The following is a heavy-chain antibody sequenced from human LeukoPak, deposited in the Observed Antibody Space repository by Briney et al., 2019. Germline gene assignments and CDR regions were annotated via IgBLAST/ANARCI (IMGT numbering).Heavy chain of an antibody. D-gene: IGHD2-21*02. Sequence: GGSLRLSCAASGFTFSSYSMNWVRQAPGKGLEWVASISSSSSYIYYADSVKGRFTISRDNAKNSLYLQMNSLRAEDTAIYYCARYCGGACYGMDVWGQGTTVTVSS. CDR3: ARYCGGACYGMDV. J-gene: IGHJ6*02. V-gene: IGHV3-21*01. CDR2: ISSSSSYI. CDR1: GFTFSSYS.